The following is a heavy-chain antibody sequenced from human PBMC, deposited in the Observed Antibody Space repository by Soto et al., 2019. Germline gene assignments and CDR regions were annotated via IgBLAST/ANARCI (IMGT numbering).Heavy chain of an antibody. CDR1: GFTVSSNY. CDR3: AIGGGMVRGVILYYYYYMDV. Sequence: GGSLRLSCAASGFTVSSNYMSWVRQAPGKGLEWVSVIYSGGSTYYADSVKGRFTISRDNSKNTLYLQMNSLRAEDTAVYYCAIGGGMVRGVILYYYYYMDVWGKGTTVTVSS. J-gene: IGHJ6*03. D-gene: IGHD3-10*01. V-gene: IGHV3-66*01. CDR2: IYSGGST.